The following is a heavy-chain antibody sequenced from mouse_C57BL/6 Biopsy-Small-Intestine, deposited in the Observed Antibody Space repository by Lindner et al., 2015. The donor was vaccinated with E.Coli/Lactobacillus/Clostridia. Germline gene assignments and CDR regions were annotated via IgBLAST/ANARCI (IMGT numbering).Heavy chain of an antibody. Sequence: VQLQESGPELVKPGASVKISCKASGYAFSSSWMNWVKQRPGKGLEWIGRIYPGDGDTNYNGKFKDKATLTADKSSSTAYMQLSSLTSEDSAVYFCASYGSSYEGFDYAMDYWGQGTSVTVSS. CDR2: IYPGDGDT. V-gene: IGHV1-82*01. D-gene: IGHD1-1*01. J-gene: IGHJ4*01. CDR1: GYAFSSSW. CDR3: ASYGSSYEGFDYAMDY.